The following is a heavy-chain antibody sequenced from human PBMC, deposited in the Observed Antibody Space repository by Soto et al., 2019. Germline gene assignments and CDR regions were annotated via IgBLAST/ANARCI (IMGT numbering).Heavy chain of an antibody. CDR1: GGSISSGGYY. V-gene: IGHV4-31*03. CDR3: ARVGHVVVVAATDARYYFDY. D-gene: IGHD2-15*01. J-gene: IGHJ4*02. Sequence: PAETLSLTCTVSGGSISSGGYYWSWIRQHPGKGLEWIGYIYYSGSTYYNPSLKSRVTISVDTSKNQFSLKLSSVTAADTAVYYCARVGHVVVVAATDARYYFDYWGQGTLVTVSS. CDR2: IYYSGST.